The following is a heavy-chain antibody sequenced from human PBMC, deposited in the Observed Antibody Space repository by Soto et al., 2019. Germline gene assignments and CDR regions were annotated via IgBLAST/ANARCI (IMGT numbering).Heavy chain of an antibody. CDR2: ISSSGSTI. J-gene: IGHJ3*02. D-gene: IGHD2-21*01. CDR1: RFTFSSYE. Sequence: EVNLVESGGGLVQPGGSLRLSCAASRFTFSSYEMNWVRQAPGKGLEWVSYISSSGSTIYYADSVKGRFTISRDNAKNTPLPQMNSLRAEDTAVYYCARESAFVVGIDALDIWGQGTLVTVSS. V-gene: IGHV3-48*03. CDR3: ARESAFVVGIDALDI.